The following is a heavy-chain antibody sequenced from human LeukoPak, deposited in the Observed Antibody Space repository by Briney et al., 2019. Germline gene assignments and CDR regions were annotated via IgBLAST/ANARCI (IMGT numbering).Heavy chain of an antibody. D-gene: IGHD4-17*01. CDR2: INPSGGST. Sequence: ASVKVSCKASVYTXTSYYMHWVRQAPGQGLEWMGIINPSGGSTSYAQKFQGRVTMTRDTSTSTVYMELSSLRSEDTAVYYCAREHGDYLLDYWGQGTLVTVSS. CDR3: AREHGDYLLDY. V-gene: IGHV1-46*01. J-gene: IGHJ4*02. CDR1: VYTXTSYY.